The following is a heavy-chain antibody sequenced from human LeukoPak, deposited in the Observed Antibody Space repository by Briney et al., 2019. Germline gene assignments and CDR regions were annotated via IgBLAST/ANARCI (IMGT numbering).Heavy chain of an antibody. CDR2: IYYSGST. J-gene: IGHJ4*02. Sequence: PSETLSLTCTVSGASIRSYYWSWIRQPPGKGLEWIGHIYYSGSTNYNPSLKSRVTISVDTSKNQFSLKLNSVTAADTAVYYCARGYSYGPSDYWGQGTLVTVSS. CDR1: GASIRSYY. V-gene: IGHV4-59*01. D-gene: IGHD5-18*01. CDR3: ARGYSYGPSDY.